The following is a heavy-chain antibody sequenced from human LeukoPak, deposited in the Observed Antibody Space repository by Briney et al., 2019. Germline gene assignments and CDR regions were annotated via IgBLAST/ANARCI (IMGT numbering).Heavy chain of an antibody. CDR3: TRGGYYDSSGSPVDD. CDR2: TRNKANSYTT. J-gene: IGHJ4*02. Sequence: GGSLRLSCAASGFTFRDHYMDWVRQAPGKGLEWVGRTRNKANSYTTEYAASVKGRFTISRDDSKNSLYLQMNSLKTEDTAVYYCTRGGYYDSSGSPVDDWGQGTLVTVSS. D-gene: IGHD3-22*01. V-gene: IGHV3-72*01. CDR1: GFTFRDHY.